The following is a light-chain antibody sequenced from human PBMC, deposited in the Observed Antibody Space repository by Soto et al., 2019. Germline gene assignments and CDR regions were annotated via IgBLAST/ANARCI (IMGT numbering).Light chain of an antibody. CDR2: INSDGSH. CDR1: SGHNSYA. Sequence: QLVLTQSPSTSASLGASVKLTCPLSSGHNSYAIAWHQQQPEKGPRHLMKINSDGSHSKGDGISDRFSGASSGAERYLTSSSLQSEDEADYYCQTWGAAIVVFGGGTKLTV. V-gene: IGLV4-69*01. CDR3: QTWGAAIVV. J-gene: IGLJ2*01.